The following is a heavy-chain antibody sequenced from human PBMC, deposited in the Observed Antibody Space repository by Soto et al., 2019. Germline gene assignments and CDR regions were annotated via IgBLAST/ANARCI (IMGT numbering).Heavy chain of an antibody. CDR1: GYTFTGYY. CDR3: ARGGFYWPIGVGDDAFDI. V-gene: IGHV1-2*02. Sequence: ASVKVSCKASGYTFTGYYMHWVRQAPGQGLEWMGWINPNSGGTNYAQKFQGRVTMTRDTSISTAYMELSRLRSDDTAVYYCARGGFYWPIGVGDDAFDIWGQGTMVTVSS. J-gene: IGHJ3*02. CDR2: INPNSGGT. D-gene: IGHD3-10*01.